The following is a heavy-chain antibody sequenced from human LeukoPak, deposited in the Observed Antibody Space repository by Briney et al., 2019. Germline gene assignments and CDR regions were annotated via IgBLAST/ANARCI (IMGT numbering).Heavy chain of an antibody. Sequence: ASVKVSCKASGYTFTSHDINWVRQATGQGLEWMGWMNPNSGNTGYAQKFQGRVTITADESTSTAYMELSSLRSEDTAVYYCAGRLYDYGDYYFDYWGQGTLVTVSS. V-gene: IGHV1-8*03. J-gene: IGHJ4*02. CDR3: AGRLYDYGDYYFDY. D-gene: IGHD4-17*01. CDR1: GYTFTSHD. CDR2: MNPNSGNT.